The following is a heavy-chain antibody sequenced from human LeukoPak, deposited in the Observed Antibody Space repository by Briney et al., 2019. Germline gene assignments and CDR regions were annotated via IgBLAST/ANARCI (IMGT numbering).Heavy chain of an antibody. CDR2: IDPSDSYT. J-gene: IGHJ5*02. V-gene: IGHV5-10-1*01. CDR3: ARQVTMVRGVIGFDP. Sequence: GESLKISCKGSRYSFTSYWISWVRQMPGKGLEWMGRIDPSDSYTNYSPSFQGHVTISADKSISTAYLQWSSLKASDTAMYYCARQVTMVRGVIGFDPWGQGTLVTVSS. D-gene: IGHD3-10*01. CDR1: RYSFTSYW.